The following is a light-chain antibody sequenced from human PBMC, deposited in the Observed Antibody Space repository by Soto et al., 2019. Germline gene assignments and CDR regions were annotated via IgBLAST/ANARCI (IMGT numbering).Light chain of an antibody. CDR1: SSDVGGYNY. Sequence: QSALTQPASVSGSPGQSITISCTGTSSDVGGYNYVSWYQQQSGKAPKLMIHEVSNRPSGVSNRFSGSKSGNTASLTISGLRTEDEADYYCAAWDDSLSGVVFGGGTKLTVL. V-gene: IGLV2-14*01. CDR3: AAWDDSLSGVV. J-gene: IGLJ2*01. CDR2: EVS.